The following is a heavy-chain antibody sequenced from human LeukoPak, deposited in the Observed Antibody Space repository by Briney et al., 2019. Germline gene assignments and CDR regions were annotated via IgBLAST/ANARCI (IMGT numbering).Heavy chain of an antibody. V-gene: IGHV1-2*02. CDR1: GYTFTGYY. Sequence: ASVKVSCKASGYTFTGYYMHLVRQAPGQGLEWMGWINPNSGGTNYAQKFQGRVTMTRDTSISTAYMELSRLRSDDTAVYYCARASRDGYKSLGYWGQGTLVTVSS. J-gene: IGHJ4*02. D-gene: IGHD5-24*01. CDR2: INPNSGGT. CDR3: ARASRDGYKSLGY.